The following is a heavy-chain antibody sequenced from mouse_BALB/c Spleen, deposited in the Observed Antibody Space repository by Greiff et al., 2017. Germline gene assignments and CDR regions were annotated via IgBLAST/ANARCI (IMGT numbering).Heavy chain of an antibody. CDR2: IYPGGGYT. CDR1: GYTFTNYW. D-gene: IGHD5-5*01. V-gene: IGHV1-63*02. J-gene: IGHJ4*01. CDR3: ARLPRAGEAMDY. Sequence: VQLQQSGAELVRPGTSVKISCQASGYTFTNYWLGWVKQRPGHGLEWIGDIYPGGGYTNYNEKFKGKATLTADTSSSTAYMQLSSLTSEDSAVYCCARLPRAGEAMDYWGQGTSVTVSS.